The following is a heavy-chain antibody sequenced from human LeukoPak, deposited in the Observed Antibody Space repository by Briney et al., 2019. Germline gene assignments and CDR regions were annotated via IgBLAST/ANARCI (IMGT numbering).Heavy chain of an antibody. CDR2: INHSGST. Sequence: SETLSLTCAVYGGSFSGYYWSWIRQPPGKGLEWIGEINHSGSTNYNPSLKSRVTISVDTSKNQFSLKLSSVTAADTAVYYRARGRDKLGYCSSTSCYRQYNWFDPWGQGTLVTVSS. CDR3: ARGRDKLGYCSSTSCYRQYNWFDP. CDR1: GGSFSGYY. V-gene: IGHV4-34*01. J-gene: IGHJ5*02. D-gene: IGHD2-2*02.